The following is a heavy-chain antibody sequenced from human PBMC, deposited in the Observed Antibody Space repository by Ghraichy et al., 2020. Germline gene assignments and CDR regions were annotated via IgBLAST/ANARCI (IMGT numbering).Heavy chain of an antibody. D-gene: IGHD2-8*01. CDR3: AKDRGGYCTHGICFASDH. J-gene: IGHJ4*02. CDR2: IRYDENTK. V-gene: IGHV3-30*02. Sequence: GGSLRLSCAASGFSFSSYGMHWVRQAPGKGLEWVAFIRYDENTKYYADSVEGRFTISRDSSRNTLYLQMNSLRAEDTALYYCAKDRGGYCTHGICFASDHWGQGTPVTVSS. CDR1: GFSFSSYG.